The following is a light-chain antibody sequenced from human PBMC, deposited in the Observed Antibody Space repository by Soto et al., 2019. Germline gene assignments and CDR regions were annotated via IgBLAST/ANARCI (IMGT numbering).Light chain of an antibody. CDR2: GAS. Sequence: IVLTHSPGTLSLSPGERSTLSCRASQSVSSSYLAWYQQQPGEAPRLLIYGASSRATGIPERFSGSGSGTDFPITISRLEPEYFAVYYCQQYGSSPTFGQGTKVDI. J-gene: IGKJ1*01. V-gene: IGKV3-20*01. CDR1: QSVSSSY. CDR3: QQYGSSPT.